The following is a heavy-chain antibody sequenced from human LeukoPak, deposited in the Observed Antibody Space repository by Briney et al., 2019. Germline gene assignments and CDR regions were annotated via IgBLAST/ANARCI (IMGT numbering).Heavy chain of an antibody. CDR2: VDQDGSEK. Sequence: PGGSLRLSCAASGFIFNSYWMNWLRQAPGKGLEWVANVDQDGSEKYYVGSVKGRFTISRDNAKNSLYLQMNSLRVEDTAVYYCARDPPGIAASGTYYWGQGTLVTVSS. CDR1: GFIFNSYW. D-gene: IGHD6-13*01. CDR3: ARDPPGIAASGTYY. J-gene: IGHJ4*02. V-gene: IGHV3-7*03.